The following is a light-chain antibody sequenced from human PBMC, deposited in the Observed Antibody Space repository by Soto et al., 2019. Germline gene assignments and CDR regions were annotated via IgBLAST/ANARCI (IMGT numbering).Light chain of an antibody. CDR1: QNIRSY. CDR3: QQSYSTPRT. Sequence: DIEMTQSPSSLSASVGDRVTITCRTRQNIRSYLNWYQQRPGKAPKLLIYATSSLQSGVPSRFSGSGSGTDFALTISSLQPEDFATYYCQQSYSTPRTFGQGTKVEIK. CDR2: ATS. V-gene: IGKV1-39*01. J-gene: IGKJ2*01.